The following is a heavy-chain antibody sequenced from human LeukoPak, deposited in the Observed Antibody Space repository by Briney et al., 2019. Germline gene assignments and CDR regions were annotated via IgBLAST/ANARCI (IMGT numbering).Heavy chain of an antibody. V-gene: IGHV4-39*07. J-gene: IGHJ3*02. CDR3: ARDSLDVITIFGVGTSGFDI. D-gene: IGHD3-3*01. CDR2: IYYSGST. Sequence: SETLSLTCTVSGGSISSSSYYWSWIRQPPGKGLEWIGSIYYSGSTYYNPSLKSRVTISVDTSKNQFSLKLSSVTAADTAVYYCARDSLDVITIFGVGTSGFDIWPRDNGHRLF. CDR1: GGSISSSSYY.